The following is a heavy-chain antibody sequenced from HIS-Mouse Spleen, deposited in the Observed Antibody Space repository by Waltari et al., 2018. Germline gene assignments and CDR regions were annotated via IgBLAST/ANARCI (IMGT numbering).Heavy chain of an antibody. CDR2: IYYSGST. V-gene: IGHV4-39*07. Sequence: QLQLQESGPGLVKPSETLSLTCTVSGCSISRSSYYCGWIRQPPGKGLEWIGSIYYSGSTYYNPSLNSRVTISVDTSKNQFSLKLSSVTAADTAVYYCAREIPYSSSWYDWYFDLWGRGTLVTVSS. D-gene: IGHD6-13*01. CDR1: GCSISRSSYY. J-gene: IGHJ2*01. CDR3: AREIPYSSSWYDWYFDL.